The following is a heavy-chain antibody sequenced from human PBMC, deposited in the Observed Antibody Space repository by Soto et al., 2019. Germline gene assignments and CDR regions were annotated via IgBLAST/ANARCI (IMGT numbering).Heavy chain of an antibody. D-gene: IGHD1-26*01. CDR2: IIPLFGAT. CDR3: ARLIGEGYSGTYGFDY. J-gene: IGHJ4*02. V-gene: IGHV1-69*06. CDR1: GGTFNNYA. Sequence: QVQLVQSGAEVKKPGSSVKVSCKASGGTFNNYAISWVRQAPGQGLEWMGGIIPLFGATNYAQHFQGRVTITADKFTSTSYMELSSLKSEDTVVYYCARLIGEGYSGTYGFDYWGQGTLVTVSS.